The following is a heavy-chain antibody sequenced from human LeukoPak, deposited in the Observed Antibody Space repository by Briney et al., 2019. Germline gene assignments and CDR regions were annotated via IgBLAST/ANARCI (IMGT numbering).Heavy chain of an antibody. D-gene: IGHD5-12*01. V-gene: IGHV4-59*01. J-gene: IGHJ5*02. CDR3: ARGGWGYSGYAPFDP. Sequence: SETLSLTCAVSGGSISSYYWSWIRQPPGKGLEWIGYIYYSGSTNYNPSLKSRVTISVDTSKNQFSLKLSSVTAADTAVYYCARGGWGYSGYAPFDPWGQGTLVTVSS. CDR1: GGSISSYY. CDR2: IYYSGST.